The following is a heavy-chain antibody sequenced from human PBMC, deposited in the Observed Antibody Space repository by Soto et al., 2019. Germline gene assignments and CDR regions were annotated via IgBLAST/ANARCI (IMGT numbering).Heavy chain of an antibody. CDR2: ISYDGSNK. Sequence: QVQLVESGGGVVQPGRSLRLSCAASGFTFSSYGMHWVRQAPGKGLEWVAVISYDGSNKYYADSVKGRFTISRDNSKNTLYLQMNSLRAEDTAVYYCAKRQYCSGGSCYYYYYGMDVWGQGNTVTVSS. CDR3: AKRQYCSGGSCYYYYYGMDV. V-gene: IGHV3-30*18. D-gene: IGHD2-15*01. CDR1: GFTFSSYG. J-gene: IGHJ6*02.